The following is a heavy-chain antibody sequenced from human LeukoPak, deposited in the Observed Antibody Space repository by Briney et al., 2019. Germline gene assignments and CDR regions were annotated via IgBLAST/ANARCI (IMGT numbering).Heavy chain of an antibody. D-gene: IGHD3-9*01. CDR3: AREVLRYFDWTLNWFDP. V-gene: IGHV1-2*02. CDR1: GYTFTGYY. J-gene: IGHJ5*02. Sequence: GASVKVSCKASGYTFTGYYMHWVRQAPGQGLEWMGWINPNSGGTNYAQKFQGRVTMTRDTSISTAYMELSRLRSDDTAVYYCAREVLRYFDWTLNWFDPWGKGTLVTVSS. CDR2: INPNSGGT.